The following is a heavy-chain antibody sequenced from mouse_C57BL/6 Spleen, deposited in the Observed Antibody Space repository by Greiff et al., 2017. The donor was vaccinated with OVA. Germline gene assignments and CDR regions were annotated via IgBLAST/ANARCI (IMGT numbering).Heavy chain of an antibody. Sequence: VQLKQSGPGLVKPSQSLSLTCSVTGYSITSGYYWNWIRQFPGNKLEWMGYISYDGSNNYNPSLKNRISITRDTSKNQFFLKLNSVTTEDTATYYCARDGLYDSYAMDYWGQGTSVTVSS. D-gene: IGHD2-3*01. J-gene: IGHJ4*01. CDR2: ISYDGSN. CDR3: ARDGLYDSYAMDY. CDR1: GYSITSGYY. V-gene: IGHV3-6*01.